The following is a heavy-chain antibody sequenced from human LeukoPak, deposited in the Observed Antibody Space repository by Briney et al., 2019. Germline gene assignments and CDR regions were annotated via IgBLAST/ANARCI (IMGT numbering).Heavy chain of an antibody. CDR1: GGSISSGDYY. CDR3: ARTSLGGAWFDP. J-gene: IGHJ5*02. Sequence: PSQTLSLTCTVSGGSISSGDYYWSWIRQPPGKGLEWIGYICYNGSTYYNPSLKSRVTISVDTSKNQFSLKLSSVTAADTAVYYCARTSLGGAWFDPWGQGTLVTVSS. V-gene: IGHV4-30-4*08. CDR2: ICYNGST. D-gene: IGHD3-10*01.